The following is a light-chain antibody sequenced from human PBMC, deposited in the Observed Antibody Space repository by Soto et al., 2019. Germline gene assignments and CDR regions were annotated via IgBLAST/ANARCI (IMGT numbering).Light chain of an antibody. CDR3: QQYDNLWA. J-gene: IGKJ1*01. CDR2: GAS. Sequence: VMTQSPATLSVSPGERATISCRASQSVKRFLAWYQQKPGQTPRLLIYGASIRATGIPARFSGSGSETEFTLTINSLQSEDSALYYCQQYDNLWAFGQGTKVEI. CDR1: QSVKRF. V-gene: IGKV3D-15*01.